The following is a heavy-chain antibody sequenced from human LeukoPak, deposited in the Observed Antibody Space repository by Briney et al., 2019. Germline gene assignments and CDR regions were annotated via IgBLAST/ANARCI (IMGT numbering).Heavy chain of an antibody. V-gene: IGHV3-21*01. CDR2: ISTGSNYI. J-gene: IGHJ5*02. D-gene: IGHD2-21*01. Sequence: PGGSLRPSCTASGFTFGSYDMNWVRQAPGKGLEWVSTISTGSNYIYYADSVKGRFTISRDNAKGSLYLQMSSLRAEDTAVYYCAKNVESKTLIRRSWFDPWGQGTLVTVSS. CDR1: GFTFGSYD. CDR3: AKNVESKTLIRRSWFDP.